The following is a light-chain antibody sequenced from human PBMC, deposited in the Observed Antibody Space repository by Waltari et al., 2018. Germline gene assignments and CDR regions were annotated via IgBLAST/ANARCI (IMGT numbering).Light chain of an antibody. CDR1: GSAVGSYFL. CDR2: AAR. CDR3: CSYAVTNTLL. Sequence: QSPLTQPAAVSGSPGQAITISCTGSGSAVGSYFLGSWYQQKPGKAPRLLIYAARRRPSGVSTRFSGSKSGNTASLTISGLQAEDEADYYCCSYAVTNTLLFGGGTKVTVL. V-gene: IGLV2-23*01. J-gene: IGLJ2*01.